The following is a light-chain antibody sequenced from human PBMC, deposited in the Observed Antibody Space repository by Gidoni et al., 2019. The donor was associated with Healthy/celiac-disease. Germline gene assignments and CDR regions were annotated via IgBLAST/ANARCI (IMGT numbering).Light chain of an antibody. CDR2: EGS. Sequence: QSALTQPASVSGSPGQSITISCTGTSSDVGSYNLVSWYQQHPGKAPKLMICEGSKRPSGVSNRFSGSKSGNTASLTISGLQAEDEADYYCCSYAGSSTSPYVFGTGTKVTVL. J-gene: IGLJ1*01. CDR3: CSYAGSSTSPYV. CDR1: SSDVGSYNL. V-gene: IGLV2-23*01.